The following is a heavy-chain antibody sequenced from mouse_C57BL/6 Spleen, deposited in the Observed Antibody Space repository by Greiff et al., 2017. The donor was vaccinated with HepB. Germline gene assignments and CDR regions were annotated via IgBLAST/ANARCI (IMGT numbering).Heavy chain of an antibody. CDR1: GFTFSSYA. J-gene: IGHJ2*01. CDR3: ARASLYYYGSSYFDY. Sequence: EVKLMESGGGLVKPGGSLKLSCAASGFTFSSYAMSWVRQTPEKRLEWVATISDGGSYTYYPDNVKGRFTISRDNAKNNLYLQMSHLKSEDTAMYYCARASLYYYGSSYFDYWGQGTTLTVSS. D-gene: IGHD1-1*01. V-gene: IGHV5-4*03. CDR2: ISDGGSYT.